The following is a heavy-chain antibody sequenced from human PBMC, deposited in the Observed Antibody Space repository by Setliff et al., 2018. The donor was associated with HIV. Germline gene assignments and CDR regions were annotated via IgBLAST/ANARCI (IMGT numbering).Heavy chain of an antibody. J-gene: IGHJ4*02. V-gene: IGHV1-18*01. CDR3: ARGRPIVGFGEFLYPEIDY. CDR2: ISAYNGNT. CDR1: GYTFTSYV. Sequence: ASVKVSCKASGYTFTSYVISWARQAPGQGLEWMGWISAYNGNTNYAQKFQGRVTMTTDRSTSTAYMELRSLRYDDKAVYYCARGRPIVGFGEFLYPEIDYLGQGSLVTVSS. D-gene: IGHD3-10*01.